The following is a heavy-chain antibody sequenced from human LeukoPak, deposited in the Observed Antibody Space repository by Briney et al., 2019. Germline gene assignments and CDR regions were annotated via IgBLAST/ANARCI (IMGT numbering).Heavy chain of an antibody. J-gene: IGHJ6*02. Sequence: VASVTVSCKASGYTFTGYYIHWARQAPGQGLEWMGIITPSDGGTTYAQNFQGRVTMTRDMFTSTVYMELSSLRSDDTAVYYCAREEGMDVWGQGTTVTVSS. CDR3: AREEGMDV. V-gene: IGHV1-46*01. CDR1: GYTFTGYY. CDR2: ITPSDGGT.